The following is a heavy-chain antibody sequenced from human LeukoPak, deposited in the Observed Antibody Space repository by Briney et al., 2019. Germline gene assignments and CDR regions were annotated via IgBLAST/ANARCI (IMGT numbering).Heavy chain of an antibody. CDR1: GYTLTELS. Sequence: ASVKVSCKVSGYTLTELSMHWVRQAPGKGLEWMGGFDPEDGETIYAQKFQGRVTMTEDTSTDTAYMELSSLRSEDTAVYYCATAYYYDSSPPRYFQHWGRGTLVTVSS. CDR2: FDPEDGET. J-gene: IGHJ1*01. CDR3: ATAYYYDSSPPRYFQH. V-gene: IGHV1-24*01. D-gene: IGHD3-22*01.